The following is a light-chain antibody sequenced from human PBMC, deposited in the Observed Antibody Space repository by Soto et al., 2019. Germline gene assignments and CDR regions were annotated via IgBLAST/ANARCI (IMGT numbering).Light chain of an antibody. CDR3: CSYAGTDTLYV. CDR2: DVS. V-gene: IGLV2-11*01. J-gene: IGLJ1*01. Sequence: QSVLTQPRSVSGSPGQSVTISCTGTSTDVGGYNYVSWYQQHPGKVPKLMLYDVSKRPSGVPDRFSGSKSGNTASLTISGLQAEDEADYYCCSYAGTDTLYVFGSGTKLTVL. CDR1: STDVGGYNY.